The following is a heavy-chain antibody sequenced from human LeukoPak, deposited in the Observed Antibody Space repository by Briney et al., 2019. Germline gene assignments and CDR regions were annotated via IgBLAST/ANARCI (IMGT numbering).Heavy chain of an antibody. CDR3: ARGELPLRYFDY. D-gene: IGHD1-26*01. Sequence: KPSETLSLTCTVSGGSISSYYWSWIRQPPGKGLEWIGYIYYSGSTNYNPSLKSRVTISVDTSKNQFSLKLSSVTAADTAVYYCARGELPLRYFDYWGQGTLVTVSS. CDR2: IYYSGST. V-gene: IGHV4-59*01. CDR1: GGSISSYY. J-gene: IGHJ4*02.